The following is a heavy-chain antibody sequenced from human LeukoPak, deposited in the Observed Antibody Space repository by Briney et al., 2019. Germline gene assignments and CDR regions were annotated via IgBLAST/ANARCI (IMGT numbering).Heavy chain of an antibody. Sequence: VASVKVSCKASGYTFTGYYMHWVRQAPGQGLEWMGWINPNSGGTNYAQKFQGRVTMTRDTSISTAYMELSRLRSDDTAVYYCARDRGKTYGSGSYYSEDIYYYMDVWGKGTTVTISS. J-gene: IGHJ6*03. D-gene: IGHD3-10*01. CDR3: ARDRGKTYGSGSYYSEDIYYYMDV. V-gene: IGHV1-2*02. CDR2: INPNSGGT. CDR1: GYTFTGYY.